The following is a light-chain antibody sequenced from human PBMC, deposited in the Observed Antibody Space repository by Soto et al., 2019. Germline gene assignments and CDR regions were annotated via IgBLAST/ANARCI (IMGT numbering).Light chain of an antibody. J-gene: IGKJ5*01. CDR3: QQYENIPT. V-gene: IGKV1-33*01. Sequence: IQMTQSPSSLSASVGHRVTITCQASQNIKNYLNWYQQKPGRAPKILIYDASNLEAGVPSRFRGSGSGTDFTFTISRMKPEDIATDYCQQYENIPTFGQGTRLEIK. CDR2: DAS. CDR1: QNIKNY.